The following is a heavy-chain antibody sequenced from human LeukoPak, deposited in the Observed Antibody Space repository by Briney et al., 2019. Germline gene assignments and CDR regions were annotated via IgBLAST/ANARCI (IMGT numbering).Heavy chain of an antibody. Sequence: GGSRRPSCAASGFPFSGYPWHWVRRAPGKGLEYVSTISSNGGNTYYANSGKGRFTISRDNSKNTLYLQMGSLRGDDMAVYYCARSDTSRWYHDYWGQGTLVTVSS. CDR2: ISSNGGNT. CDR3: ARSDTSRWYHDY. D-gene: IGHD6-13*01. V-gene: IGHV3-64*01. J-gene: IGHJ4*02. CDR1: GFPFSGYP.